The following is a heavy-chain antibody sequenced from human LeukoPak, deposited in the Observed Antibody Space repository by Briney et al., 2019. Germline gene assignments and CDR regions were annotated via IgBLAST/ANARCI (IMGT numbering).Heavy chain of an antibody. Sequence: PGGSLRRSCAPSGFTFSHYWMSWVRQAPGKGLEGVANIKEDGSEKYYVDSVKGRFTISRDNAKNSLSLQVNSLRAEDTAVYYCARSRSGYYEDYWGQGTLVTVSS. V-gene: IGHV3-7*01. CDR3: ARSRSGYYEDY. J-gene: IGHJ4*02. CDR1: GFTFSHYW. CDR2: IKEDGSEK. D-gene: IGHD3-22*01.